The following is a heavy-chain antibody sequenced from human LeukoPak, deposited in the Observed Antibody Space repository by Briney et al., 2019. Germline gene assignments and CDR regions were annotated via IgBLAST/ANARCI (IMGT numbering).Heavy chain of an antibody. CDR1: GGSISNSSYY. V-gene: IGHV4-39*01. Sequence: SETLSLTCTVSGGSISNSSYYWGWIRQPPEKRLEWIGSIYYSGSTYYNPSLKSRVTISVDTSKNQFSLKLSSVTAADTAVYYCARLYGSGWYSKKYYFDYWGQGTLVTVSS. D-gene: IGHD6-19*01. J-gene: IGHJ4*02. CDR3: ARLYGSGWYSKKYYFDY. CDR2: IYYSGST.